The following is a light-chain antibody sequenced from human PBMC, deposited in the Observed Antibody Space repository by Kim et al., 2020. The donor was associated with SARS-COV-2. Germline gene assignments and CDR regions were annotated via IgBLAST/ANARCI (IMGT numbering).Light chain of an antibody. Sequence: LSASEGDRSTFSCRASESVGAWLAWYQQKPGKAPKLLIYHSSNLESGVPLRFSGSGFGTDFTLTITSLQPDDSATYYCQQYENFSSFGQGTKLEI. CDR1: ESVGAW. J-gene: IGKJ2*01. V-gene: IGKV1-5*01. CDR3: QQYENFSS. CDR2: HSS.